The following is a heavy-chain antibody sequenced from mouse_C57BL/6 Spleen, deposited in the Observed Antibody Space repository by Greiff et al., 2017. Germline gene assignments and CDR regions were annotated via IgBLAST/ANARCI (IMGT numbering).Heavy chain of an antibody. CDR1: GYSFTGYY. CDR2: INPSTGGT. J-gene: IGHJ4*01. Sequence: EVHLVESGPELVKPGASVKISCKASGYSFTGYYMNWVKQSPEKSLEWIGEINPSTGGTTYNQKFKAKATLTVDKSSSTAYMQLKSLTSEDSAVYYCARGPSMDYWGQGTSVTVSS. V-gene: IGHV1-42*01. CDR3: ARGPSMDY.